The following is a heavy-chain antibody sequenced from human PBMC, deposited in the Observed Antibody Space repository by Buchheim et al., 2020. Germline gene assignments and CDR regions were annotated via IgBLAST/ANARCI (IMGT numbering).Heavy chain of an antibody. CDR1: GFTFSSYA. CDR2: ISNSGGDT. V-gene: IGHV3-23*01. CDR3: AKRIDGSGCSNFDY. Sequence: EEQLLESGGGLVQPGGSLRLSCAASGFTFSSYAMSWVRQAPGKGLEWVSAISNSGGDTYCADSVKGRFTIYRDNSKNTLYLQMSSLRAEDTAVYYCAKRIDGSGCSNFDYWGQGT. D-gene: IGHD3-22*01. J-gene: IGHJ4*02.